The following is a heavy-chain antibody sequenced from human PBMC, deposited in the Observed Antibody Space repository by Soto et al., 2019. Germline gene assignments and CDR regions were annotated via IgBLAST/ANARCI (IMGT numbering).Heavy chain of an antibody. CDR1: GYTFGTHW. CDR3: ATAEVDY. J-gene: IGHJ4*02. CDR2: MNSDGSII. V-gene: IGHV3-74*01. Sequence: PGGSLRLSCAVAGYTFGTHWMHWVREAPGKGLEWVPRMNSDGSIINYADSVKGRFTVSRDNAKNTLYLQMNSLRVEDTAVYYCATAEVDYWGPGTLVTVSS.